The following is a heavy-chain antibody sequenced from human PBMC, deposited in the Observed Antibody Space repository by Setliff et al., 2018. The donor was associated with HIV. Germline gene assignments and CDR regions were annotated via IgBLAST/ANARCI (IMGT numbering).Heavy chain of an antibody. CDR1: GGTFSSYA. J-gene: IGHJ5*02. Sequence: ASVKVSCKASGGTFSSYAISWVRQAPGQGLEWMGWISAYNGNTNYAQKLQGRVTMTTDTSTSTAYMGLSSLRSEDTAVYYCARGYCGGGICYSPNWLDPWGQGTLVTVSS. V-gene: IGHV1-18*01. CDR3: ARGYCGGGICYSPNWLDP. D-gene: IGHD2-15*01. CDR2: ISAYNGNT.